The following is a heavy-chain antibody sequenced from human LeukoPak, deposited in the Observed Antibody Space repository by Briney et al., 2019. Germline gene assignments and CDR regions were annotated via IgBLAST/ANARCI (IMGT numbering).Heavy chain of an antibody. D-gene: IGHD2-15*01. CDR3: AKARGFCSGGSSYNPFDP. CDR1: GFTFSSYA. Sequence: PGGSLRLSCAASGFTFSSYAMSWVRQAPGKGLEWVSGISGSDGSTYYADSVKGRFTISRDYSKNTLYVQMNSLRAEDTAVYYCAKARGFCSGGSSYNPFDPWGQGTLVTVSS. CDR2: ISGSDGST. J-gene: IGHJ5*02. V-gene: IGHV3-23*01.